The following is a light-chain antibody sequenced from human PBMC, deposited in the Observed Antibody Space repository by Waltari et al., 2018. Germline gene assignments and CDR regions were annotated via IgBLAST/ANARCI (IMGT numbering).Light chain of an antibody. CDR3: QQYHTTPYT. V-gene: IGKV4-1*01. Sequence: DIVMTQSPDSLAVSLGERATINCESNATIRYNNMNYLAWYQHRPGQPPKLLFSWASTRESGVPDRFSGSGSGTTFTLSISSLQSEDVAVYYCQQYHTTPYTFGQGTKLE. CDR1: ATIRYNNMNY. CDR2: WAS. J-gene: IGKJ2*01.